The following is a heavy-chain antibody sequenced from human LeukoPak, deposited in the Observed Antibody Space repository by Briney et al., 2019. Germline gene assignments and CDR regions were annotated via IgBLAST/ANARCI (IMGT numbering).Heavy chain of an antibody. Sequence: GGSLRLSCAASGFTFSTYSMNWVRQAPGKGLEWVSSISSGSSYISYADSVKGRFTVSRDNAKNSLYLQMNSLRAEDTAVYYCASIYGDHAVAFWGQGTLVTVSS. D-gene: IGHD4-17*01. CDR3: ASIYGDHAVAF. V-gene: IGHV3-21*01. J-gene: IGHJ4*02. CDR2: ISSGSSYI. CDR1: GFTFSTYS.